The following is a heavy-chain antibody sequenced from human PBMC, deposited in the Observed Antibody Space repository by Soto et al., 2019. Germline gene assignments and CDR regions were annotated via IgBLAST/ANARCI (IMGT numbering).Heavy chain of an antibody. V-gene: IGHV1-3*01. J-gene: IGHJ4*02. D-gene: IGHD3-22*01. CDR1: GYTFTSFA. CDR2: INAGNGNT. Sequence: ASVKVSCKASGYTFTSFAMHWVRQAPGQRLEWMGWINAGNGNTKYSQKFQGRVTITRDTSASTAYMELSSLRSEDTAVYYCARGSGYYYWDDYWGQGTLVTVSS. CDR3: ARGSGYYYWDDY.